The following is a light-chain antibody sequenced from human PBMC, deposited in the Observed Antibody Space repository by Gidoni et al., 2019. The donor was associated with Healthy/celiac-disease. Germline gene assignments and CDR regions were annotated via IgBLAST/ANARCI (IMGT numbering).Light chain of an antibody. CDR2: KVS. CDR1: QSLVHSDGNTY. CDR3: MQGTHWPLWT. V-gene: IGKV2-30*02. J-gene: IGKJ1*01. Sequence: DVVMTQSPLSLPVTLGQPASISCRSSQSLVHSDGNTYLIWFQQRPGQSPRRLIYKVSNRDSGVPDRFSGSGSGTDFTLKISRVEAEDVGVYYCMQGTHWPLWTFGQGTKVEIK.